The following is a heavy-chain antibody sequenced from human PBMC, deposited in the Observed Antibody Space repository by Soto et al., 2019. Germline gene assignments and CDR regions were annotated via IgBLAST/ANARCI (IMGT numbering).Heavy chain of an antibody. J-gene: IGHJ6*02. Sequence: SQTLSLTCAISGDSVSSNSAAWNWIRQSPSRGLEWLGRTYYRSKWYNDYAVSVKSRITINPDTSKNQFSLQLNSVTPEDTAVYYCARVGGSWSPSGYYYYGMDVWGQGTTVTVSS. V-gene: IGHV6-1*01. CDR1: GDSVSSNSAA. CDR3: ARVGGSWSPSGYYYYGMDV. D-gene: IGHD6-13*01. CDR2: TYYRSKWYN.